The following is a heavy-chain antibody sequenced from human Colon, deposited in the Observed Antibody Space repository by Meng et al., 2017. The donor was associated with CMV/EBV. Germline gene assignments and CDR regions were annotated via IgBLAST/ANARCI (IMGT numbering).Heavy chain of an antibody. CDR2: INHDGSAD. J-gene: IGHJ2*01. V-gene: IGHV3-7*04. Sequence: EVLLGESGGDLVQPGGSLRLSCAASGFTFSSYWMDWVRQVPGKGLELVAIINHDGSADYYVDSVKGRLTVSRDNAKNSLYLQLNSLRVDDTAIYFCARDVRFGLFDLWGPGTLVTVAS. D-gene: IGHD3-16*01. CDR1: GFTFSSYW. CDR3: ARDVRFGLFDL.